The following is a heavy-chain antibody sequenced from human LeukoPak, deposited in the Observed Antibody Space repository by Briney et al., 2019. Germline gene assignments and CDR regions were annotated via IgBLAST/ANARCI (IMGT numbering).Heavy chain of an antibody. CDR1: GFTFSTSW. D-gene: IGHD1/OR15-1a*01. J-gene: IGHJ4*02. Sequence: GGSLRLSCAASGFTFSTSWMHWFRQAPGKGLVWVSRINTDGRTTGYADSVRGRFTISRDNAKTTLYLQMNGLRAEDTAVYYCAKDLTWNTADYWGQGALVTVSS. CDR2: INTDGRTT. CDR3: AKDLTWNTADY. V-gene: IGHV3-74*01.